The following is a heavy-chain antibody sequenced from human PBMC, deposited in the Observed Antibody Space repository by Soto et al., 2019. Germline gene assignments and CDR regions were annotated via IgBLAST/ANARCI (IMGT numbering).Heavy chain of an antibody. V-gene: IGHV4-30-2*01. CDR1: GGSISNDGHS. CDR2: IYHSGST. Sequence: QLQLQESGSGLVKPSQTLSLTCAVSGGSISNDGHSWSWIRQPPGKGLEWIGYIYHSGSTKYNPPLRSRVTLSVDRSKNQFSLELGSVPAADTAVYYCARGSASRFFDLWGRGTLVTVSS. CDR3: ARGSASRFFDL. J-gene: IGHJ2*01.